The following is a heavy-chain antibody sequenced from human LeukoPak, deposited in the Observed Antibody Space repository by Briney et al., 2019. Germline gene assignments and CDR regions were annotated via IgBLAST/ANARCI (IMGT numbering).Heavy chain of an antibody. Sequence: GESLKISCKGSGYSFTSYWIGWVRQMPGKGLEWMGIIYPGDSDTRYSPSFQGQVTISADKSISTAYLQWSSLKASDTAMYYCARSFGVTTVSGSYYGMDVWGQGTTVTVSS. V-gene: IGHV5-51*01. CDR2: IYPGDSDT. CDR3: ARSFGVTTVSGSYYGMDV. CDR1: GYSFTSYW. D-gene: IGHD4-17*01. J-gene: IGHJ6*02.